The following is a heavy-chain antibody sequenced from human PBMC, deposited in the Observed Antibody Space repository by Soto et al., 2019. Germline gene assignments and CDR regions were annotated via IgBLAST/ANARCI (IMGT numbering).Heavy chain of an antibody. CDR3: ARAPYCTSTSCYIAVSVLGMDV. V-gene: IGHV3-30-3*01. Sequence: SMIRFYAASGLTISNYAMHLVRQAPGKGLEWVSVISHDGSNKYFAASVKGRFTLSRDNSTNTLYLQMNSLRHEDTAVYYCARAPYCTSTSCYIAVSVLGMDVWGQGTKVTVSS. J-gene: IGHJ6*02. CDR2: ISHDGSNK. CDR1: GLTISNYA. D-gene: IGHD2-2*02.